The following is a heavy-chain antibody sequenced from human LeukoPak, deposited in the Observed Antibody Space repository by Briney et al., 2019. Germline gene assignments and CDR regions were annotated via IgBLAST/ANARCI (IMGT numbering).Heavy chain of an antibody. CDR2: IKQDGSEK. Sequence: GGSLRLSCAASGFTFSSHWMSWVRQAPGKGLEWVANIKQDGSEKYYVDSVKGRFTISRDNAKNSLYLQMNSLRAEDTAVYYCARAGIAVAGTEYWGQGTLVTVSS. D-gene: IGHD6-19*01. V-gene: IGHV3-7*05. CDR1: GFTFSSHW. CDR3: ARAGIAVAGTEY. J-gene: IGHJ4*02.